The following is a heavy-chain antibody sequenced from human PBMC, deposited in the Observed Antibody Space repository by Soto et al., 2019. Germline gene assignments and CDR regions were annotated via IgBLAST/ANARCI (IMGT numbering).Heavy chain of an antibody. D-gene: IGHD4-17*01. Sequence: GGSLRLSCAASGFTFSSYAMHWVRQAPGKGLEWVAVISYDGSNKYYADSVKGRFTISRDNSKNTLYLQMNSLRAEDTAVYYCARGSHDNGDYNIPFDYWGQGTLVTVSS. CDR1: GFTFSSYA. CDR3: ARGSHDNGDYNIPFDY. CDR2: ISYDGSNK. J-gene: IGHJ4*02. V-gene: IGHV3-30-3*01.